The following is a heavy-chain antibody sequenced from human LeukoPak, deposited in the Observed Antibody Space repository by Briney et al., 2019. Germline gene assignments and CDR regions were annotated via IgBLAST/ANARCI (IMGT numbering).Heavy chain of an antibody. Sequence: SETLSLTCDVNGGSFTGYYWSRIRQPLGKGLEWIGEINHSGDTYYNPSLKSRLTMSEDTSKNQLSLVLTSVTAADTAVYYCSRGRKGSSSWYGMDVWGNGTTVIVSS. V-gene: IGHV4-34*01. CDR1: GGSFTGYY. CDR2: INHSGDT. D-gene: IGHD6-13*01. CDR3: SRGRKGSSSWYGMDV. J-gene: IGHJ6*04.